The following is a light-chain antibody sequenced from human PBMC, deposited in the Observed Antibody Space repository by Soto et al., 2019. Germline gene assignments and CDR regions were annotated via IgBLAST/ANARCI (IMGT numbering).Light chain of an antibody. CDR3: QQYHSTPET. CDR1: QSVLYSSNDKYS. CDR2: WAS. J-gene: IGKJ2*01. V-gene: IGKV4-1*01. Sequence: DIVMTQSPDSLAVSLGERATINCKSSQSVLYSSNDKYSLAWYQHKPGQPPKLLIYWASTRELGVPDRFTGSGSRTDFPLTISSLQAEDVAVYYCQQYHSTPETFGQGTKLEIK.